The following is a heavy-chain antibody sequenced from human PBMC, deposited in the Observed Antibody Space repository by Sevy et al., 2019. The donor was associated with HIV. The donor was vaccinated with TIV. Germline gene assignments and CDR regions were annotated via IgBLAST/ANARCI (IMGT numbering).Heavy chain of an antibody. J-gene: IGHJ5*01. CDR2: IKEDGSEK. Sequence: GGYLRLSCAASGFTFSNSWMSWVRQAPGKGLEWVAKIKEDGSEKYYLDSVKGRFTISRDNAKNSLFLQMNSLRAEDTALYFCARGETWGHGTLVTVSS. CDR3: ARGET. V-gene: IGHV3-7*01. CDR1: GFTFSNSW.